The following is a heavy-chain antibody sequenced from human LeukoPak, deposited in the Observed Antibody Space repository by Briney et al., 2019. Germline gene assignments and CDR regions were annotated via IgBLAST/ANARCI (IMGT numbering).Heavy chain of an antibody. J-gene: IGHJ4*02. CDR3: AREYFSSKSCPTFDY. CDR1: GFSFSNYW. V-gene: IGHV3-74*01. CDR2: INSDGIST. D-gene: IGHD2-2*01. Sequence: PGGSLRLSCAASGFSFSNYWMHWVRQAPGKGLVWVSRINSDGISTTYADSVKGRFTISRDNAKNTLYLQMNSLRADDTAVYYCAREYFSSKSCPTFDYWGQGTRVTVSS.